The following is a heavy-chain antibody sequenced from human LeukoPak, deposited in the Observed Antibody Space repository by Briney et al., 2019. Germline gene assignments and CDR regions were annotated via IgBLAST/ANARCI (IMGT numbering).Heavy chain of an antibody. J-gene: IGHJ4*02. CDR2: ISGSGGST. CDR1: GRTFSSYA. Sequence: SCKASGRTFSSYAMSWVRQAPGKGLEWVSPISGSGGSTYYADSVKGRFTISRDNSKNPLYLQMNSLRAEDTAVYYCAKGGITMIVVVIIYYFDYWGQGTLVTVSS. V-gene: IGHV3-23*01. D-gene: IGHD3-22*01. CDR3: AKGGITMIVVVIIYYFDY.